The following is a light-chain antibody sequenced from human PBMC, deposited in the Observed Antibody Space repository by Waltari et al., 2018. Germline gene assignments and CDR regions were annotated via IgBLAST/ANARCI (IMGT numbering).Light chain of an antibody. CDR3: QQYNNWRT. CDR1: QSISRN. J-gene: IGKJ2*01. CDR2: GAS. V-gene: IGKV3D-15*01. Sequence: EVLMTQSPATLSVSPGERATLSCRASQSISRNLAWYQQKPGQAPGLLIYGASTRAPGIPDRFSGSGSGTEFTLSISGVQSEDFGVYYCQQYNNWRTFGQGTRLEI.